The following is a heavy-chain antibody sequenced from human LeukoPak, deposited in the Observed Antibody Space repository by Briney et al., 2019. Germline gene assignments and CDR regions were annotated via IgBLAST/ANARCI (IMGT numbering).Heavy chain of an antibody. Sequence: SVKVSCKASGFTFTNSAMQWVRQARGQRLEWIGWIVVGSGNTNYAQKFQERVTITRDMSTSTAYMELSSLRSEDTAVYYCAALSDAFDIWGQGTMVTVSS. J-gene: IGHJ3*02. V-gene: IGHV1-58*02. CDR3: AALSDAFDI. CDR1: GFTFTNSA. CDR2: IVVGSGNT.